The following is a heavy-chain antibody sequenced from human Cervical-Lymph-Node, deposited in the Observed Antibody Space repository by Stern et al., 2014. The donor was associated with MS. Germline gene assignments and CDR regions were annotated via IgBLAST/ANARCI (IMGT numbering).Heavy chain of an antibody. J-gene: IGHJ3*01. CDR3: AREGAVNDAFDV. CDR1: GYTFIDYY. D-gene: IGHD1-26*01. V-gene: IGHV1-46*03. CDR2: INLSDGAT. Sequence: QVQLVESGADVKKPGASVTVSCRTSGYTFIDYYIHWVRQAPGQGLEWMGIINLSDGATTYAQKFQGRVTMTRDTSTNTAYMQLGSLTSEDTAVFFCAREGAVNDAFDVWGQGTMVTVSS.